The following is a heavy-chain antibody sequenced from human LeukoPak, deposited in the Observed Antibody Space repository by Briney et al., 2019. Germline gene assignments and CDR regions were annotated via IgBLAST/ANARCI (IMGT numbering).Heavy chain of an antibody. CDR2: IYYSGST. CDR3: ARAGGFTMVRGAVNNWFDP. J-gene: IGHJ5*02. CDR1: GGSISSNSYY. Sequence: SETLSLTCTVSGGSISSNSYYWGWIRQPPGKGLEWIGSIYYSGSTYYNPSLKSRVSVSVDTSKNQFSLKLSSVTAADTAVYYCARAGGFTMVRGAVNNWFDPWGQGTLVTVSS. D-gene: IGHD3-10*01. V-gene: IGHV4-39*07.